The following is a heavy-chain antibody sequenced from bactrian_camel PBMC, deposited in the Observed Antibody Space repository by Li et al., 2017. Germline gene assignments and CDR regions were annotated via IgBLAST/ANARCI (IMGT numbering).Heavy chain of an antibody. Sequence: HVQLVESGGGSVQAGGSLKLSCAASGYMFSSCGMGWYRQAPGKERELVSTITSDGTTNYADSVKGRFTISKDTKTTLYLQMNGLKPEDTAMYYCAAAPDLSYGRLISGGLRPTSFTYWGRGTQVTVS. J-gene: IGHJ4*01. CDR2: ITSDGTT. V-gene: IGHV3S53*01. CDR1: GYMFSSCG. D-gene: IGHD1*01. CDR3: AAAPDLSYGRLISGGLRPTSFTY.